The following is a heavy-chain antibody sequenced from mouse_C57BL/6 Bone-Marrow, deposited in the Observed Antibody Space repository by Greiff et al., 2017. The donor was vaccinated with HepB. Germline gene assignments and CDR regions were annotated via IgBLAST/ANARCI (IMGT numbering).Heavy chain of an antibody. CDR3: ARSYFDV. V-gene: IGHV1-69*01. CDR1: GYTFTSYW. Sequence: HVQLQQPGAELVMPGASVKLSCKASGYTFTSYWMHWVKQRPGQGLEWIGEIDPSDSYTNYNQKFKGKSTLTVDKSSSTAYMQLSSLTSEDSAVYYSARSYFDVWGTGTTVTVSS. CDR2: IDPSDSYT. J-gene: IGHJ1*03.